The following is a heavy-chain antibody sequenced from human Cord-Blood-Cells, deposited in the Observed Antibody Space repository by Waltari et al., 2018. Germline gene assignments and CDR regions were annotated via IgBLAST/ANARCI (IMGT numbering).Heavy chain of an antibody. J-gene: IGHJ6*02. CDR2: ISYDGSNK. D-gene: IGHD6-13*01. Sequence: QVQLVESGGGVVQPGRSLRPPCAASGFTFRSYALHWGRQGPGKGLEWVAVISYDGSNKYYADSVKGRFTISRDNSKNTLYLQMNSLRAEDTAVYYCARDSRSSWYDYYYYGMDVWSQGTTVTVSS. CDR1: GFTFRSYA. CDR3: ARDSRSSWYDYYYYGMDV. V-gene: IGHV3-30-3*01.